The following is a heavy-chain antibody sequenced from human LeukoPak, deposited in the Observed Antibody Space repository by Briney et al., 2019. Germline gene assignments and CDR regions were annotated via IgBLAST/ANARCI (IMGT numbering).Heavy chain of an antibody. CDR3: ARHGRGIEIFGVVRPQTIYYYYMDV. Sequence: SETLSLTCTVSGGSISSGGYYWSWIRQHPGKGLEWIGYIYYSGSTYYNPSLKSRVTISVDTSKNQFSLKLSSVTAADTAVYYCARHGRGIEIFGVVRPQTIYYYYMDVWGKGTTVTVSS. J-gene: IGHJ6*03. CDR2: IYYSGST. D-gene: IGHD3-3*01. CDR1: GGSISSGGYY. V-gene: IGHV4-31*03.